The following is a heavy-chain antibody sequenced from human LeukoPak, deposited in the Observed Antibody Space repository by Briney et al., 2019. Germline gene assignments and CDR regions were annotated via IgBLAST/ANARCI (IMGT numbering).Heavy chain of an antibody. Sequence: PGGSLRLSCAASGFTFSDYSMNWVRQAPGKGLEWVSSISATSSHIYHAGAVKGRFTTSRDNAKNSLFLQMNSLRVEDTAVYYCANALGWFFDLWGRGTLVTVSS. CDR1: GFTFSDYS. CDR2: ISATSSHI. V-gene: IGHV3-21*01. J-gene: IGHJ2*01. D-gene: IGHD7-27*01. CDR3: ANALGWFFDL.